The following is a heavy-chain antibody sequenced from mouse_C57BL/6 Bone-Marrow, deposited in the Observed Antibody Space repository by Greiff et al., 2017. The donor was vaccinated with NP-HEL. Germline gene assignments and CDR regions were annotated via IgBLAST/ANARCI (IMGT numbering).Heavy chain of an antibody. CDR2: IYPGDGDT. D-gene: IGHD1-1*01. CDR1: GYAFSSSW. Sequence: QVQLQQSGPELVKPGASVKISCKASGYAFSSSWMNWVKQRPGKGLEWIGRIYPGDGDTNYNGKFKGKATLTADKSSSTAYMQLSSLTSEDSAVYFCVCYYGSSYEGLDYWGQGTSVTVSS. V-gene: IGHV1-82*01. J-gene: IGHJ4*01. CDR3: VCYYGSSYEGLDY.